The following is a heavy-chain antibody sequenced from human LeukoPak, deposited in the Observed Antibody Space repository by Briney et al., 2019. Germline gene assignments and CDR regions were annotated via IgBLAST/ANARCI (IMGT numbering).Heavy chain of an antibody. J-gene: IGHJ4*02. CDR1: GFTFSSYA. CDR2: ISYDGSNK. CDR3: ARVVDHDYSDYYLDY. D-gene: IGHD4-11*01. V-gene: IGHV3-30*04. Sequence: GGSLRLSCAASGFTFSSYAMHWVRQAPGKGLEWVAVISYDGSNKYYADSVRGRFTISRDNSKNTLYLQMNSLRAEDAAVYYCARVVDHDYSDYYLDYWGQGTLVTVSS.